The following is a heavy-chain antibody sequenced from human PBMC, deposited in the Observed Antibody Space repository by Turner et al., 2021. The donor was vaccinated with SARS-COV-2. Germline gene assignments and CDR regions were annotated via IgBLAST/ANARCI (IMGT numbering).Heavy chain of an antibody. D-gene: IGHD1-26*01. CDR1: GGSFGGFY. J-gene: IGHJ5*02. CDR3: ARAKGPSLYRSYYNPTFFDP. V-gene: IGHV4-34*01. CDR2: INDSGST. Sequence: QVQLQQWGAGLLKTSETLSLTCDVHGGSFGGFYWTWIRQSPGKGLEWIGEINDSGSTTYNPSLKSRLTISVDTSKNQFSLKLTSVTAADTAVYYCARAKGPSLYRSYYNPTFFDPWGQGILVTVSS.